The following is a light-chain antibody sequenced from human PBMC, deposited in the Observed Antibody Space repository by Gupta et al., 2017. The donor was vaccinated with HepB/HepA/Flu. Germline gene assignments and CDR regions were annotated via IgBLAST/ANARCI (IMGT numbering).Light chain of an antibody. CDR3: QQYANWFVWT. Sequence: EIVMTQSPATLSVSPGERATLSCRASQSIRSNLAWYQQKPGQAPRLLIYGATTRATGIPARFSGSGSGTEFTLTISSLQSEDFAVYYCQQYANWFVWTFGQGIRWKSN. CDR1: QSIRSN. CDR2: GAT. J-gene: IGKJ1*01. V-gene: IGKV3-15*01.